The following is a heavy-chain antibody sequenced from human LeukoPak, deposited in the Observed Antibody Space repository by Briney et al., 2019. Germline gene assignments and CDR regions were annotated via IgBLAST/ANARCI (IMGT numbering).Heavy chain of an antibody. CDR2: INTNTGNP. J-gene: IGHJ4*02. CDR1: GYTFTSYA. V-gene: IGHV7-4-1*02. Sequence: ASVKVSCKASGYTFTSYAMNWVRQAPGQGLEWMGWINTNTGNPTYAQGFTGRFVFSLDTSVSTAYLQISSLKAEDTAVYYCARGSSSGWYQAYFDYWGQGTLVTVSS. D-gene: IGHD6-13*01. CDR3: ARGSSSGWYQAYFDY.